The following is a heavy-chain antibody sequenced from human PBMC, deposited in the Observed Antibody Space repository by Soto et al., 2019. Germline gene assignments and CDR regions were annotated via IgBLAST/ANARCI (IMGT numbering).Heavy chain of an antibody. CDR1: GETFNMFN. J-gene: IGHJ5*02. CDR2: IAPITGST. V-gene: IGHV1-46*02. CDR3: ARAPPRGWFDT. D-gene: IGHD3-10*01. Sequence: QVELVQSGAEVKKPGASVRVSCKTSGETFNMFNIHWVRQVSGQGPEWMGLIAPITGSTHYAEKFEGRLSLTGDSSTRTVYMELSGLTSGDTATFYCARAPPRGWFDTWGRGTLVTVSS.